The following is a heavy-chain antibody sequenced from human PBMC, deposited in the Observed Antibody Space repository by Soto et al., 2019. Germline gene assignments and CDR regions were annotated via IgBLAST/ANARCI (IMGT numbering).Heavy chain of an antibody. CDR3: ARETADYYFDY. CDR2: IYYSGST. J-gene: IGHJ4*02. D-gene: IGHD2-2*01. Sequence: SETLSLTCTVSGGSISSGGYYWSWIRQHPGKGLEWIGYIYYSGSTYYNPPLKSRVTISVDTSKNQFSLKLSSVTAADTAVYYCARETADYYFDYWGQGTLVTSPQ. V-gene: IGHV4-31*03. CDR1: GGSISSGGYY.